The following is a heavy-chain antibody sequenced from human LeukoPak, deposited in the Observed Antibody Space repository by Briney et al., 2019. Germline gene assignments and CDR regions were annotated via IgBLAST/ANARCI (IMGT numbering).Heavy chain of an antibody. CDR1: GGSISSYY. J-gene: IGHJ3*02. Sequence: SETLSLTCTVSGGSISSYYWSWIRQPPGKGLEWIGYIYYSGSTNYNPSLKSRVTISVDTSKNQFSLKLSSVTAADTAVYYCARDSGPSGAFDIWGHGTMVTVSS. CDR3: ARDSGPSGAFDI. D-gene: IGHD3-10*01. V-gene: IGHV4-59*01. CDR2: IYYSGST.